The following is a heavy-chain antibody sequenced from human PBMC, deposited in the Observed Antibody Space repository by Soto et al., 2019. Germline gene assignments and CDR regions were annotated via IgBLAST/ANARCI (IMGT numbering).Heavy chain of an antibody. CDR3: TNYDILTGYVY. CDR1: GFTFSGSA. Sequence: EVQLVESGGGLVQPGGSLKLSCAASGFTFSGSAMHWVRQASGKGLEWVGRIRSKTNSYDTAYAASVKGRFTISRDDSKNTAYLQMNGLKTEDTAVYYCTNYDILTGYVYWGQGTLVTVSS. D-gene: IGHD3-9*01. CDR2: IRSKTNSYDT. J-gene: IGHJ4*02. V-gene: IGHV3-73*02.